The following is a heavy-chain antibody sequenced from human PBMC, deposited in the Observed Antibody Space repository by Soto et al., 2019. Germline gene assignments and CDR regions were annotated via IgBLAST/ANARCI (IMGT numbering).Heavy chain of an antibody. CDR3: ARGRGYSYVIEP. J-gene: IGHJ5*02. V-gene: IGHV4-30-4*01. Sequence: SETLSLTCTVSGDSISSNNNYWSWIRQPPGEGLEWIGFISYSGTTSYSPSLKSRVAISLDTSKNQFSLSLSSVTAADTAVYYCARGRGYSYVIEPWGQGTLVTVSS. D-gene: IGHD5-18*01. CDR1: GDSISSNNNY. CDR2: ISYSGTT.